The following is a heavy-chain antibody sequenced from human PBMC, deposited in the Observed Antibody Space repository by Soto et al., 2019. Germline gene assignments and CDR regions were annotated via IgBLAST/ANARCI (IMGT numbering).Heavy chain of an antibody. CDR1: GFTFSNYA. V-gene: IGHV3-23*01. CDR2: ISGSGGST. D-gene: IGHD2-15*01. CDR3: AKGGGSCCFDC. Sequence: EVQLLESGGGLVQPGGSLRLSCAASGFTFSNYAMSWVRQAPGKGLEWVSAISGSGGSTYYADSVKGRVTISRDSSKNTLYLHVNSLRAEDTAVYYCAKGGGSCCFDCWGQGTLVTVSS. J-gene: IGHJ4*02.